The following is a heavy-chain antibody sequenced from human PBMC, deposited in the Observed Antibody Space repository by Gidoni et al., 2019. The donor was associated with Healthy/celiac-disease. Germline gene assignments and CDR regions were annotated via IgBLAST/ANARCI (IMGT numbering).Heavy chain of an antibody. Sequence: EVQLVESGGGLVQPGGSLSLSCAASGFTFSSYSMNWVRQAPGKGLEWVSYISSSSSTIYYADSVKGRFTISRDNAKNSLYLQMNSLRDEDTAVYYCAIAPWYDILTGYSPVLLYNGMDVWGQGTTVTVSS. CDR2: ISSSSSTI. CDR1: GFTFSSYS. J-gene: IGHJ6*02. CDR3: AIAPWYDILTGYSPVLLYNGMDV. D-gene: IGHD3-9*01. V-gene: IGHV3-48*02.